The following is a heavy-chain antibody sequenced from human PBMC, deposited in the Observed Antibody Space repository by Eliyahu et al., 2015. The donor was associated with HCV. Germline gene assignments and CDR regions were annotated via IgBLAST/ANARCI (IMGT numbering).Heavy chain of an antibody. CDR3: AKDTSLYDTAFDI. CDR1: GFXFSSYA. Sequence: EVQLLESGGGLVQPGGSLRLSCAASGFXFSSYAMGWVRQAPGKGLEWVSAISGSGGSTYYADSVKGRFTISRDNSKNTLYLQMNSLRAEDTAVYYCAKDTSLYDTAFDIWGQGTMVTVSS. D-gene: IGHD3-16*01. CDR2: ISGSGGST. J-gene: IGHJ3*02. V-gene: IGHV3-23*01.